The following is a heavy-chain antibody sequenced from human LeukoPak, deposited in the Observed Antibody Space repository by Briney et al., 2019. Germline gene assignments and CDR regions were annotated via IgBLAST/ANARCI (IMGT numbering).Heavy chain of an antibody. CDR1: GFTFSSYA. J-gene: IGHJ4*02. D-gene: IGHD2-2*01. V-gene: IGHV3-64*01. CDR3: ASRGYCSSTSCYGSFVDY. CDR2: ISSNGGST. Sequence: GGSLRLSCAASGFTFSSYAMHWVRQAPGKGLEYVSAISSNGGSTYYANSVKGRFTISRDNSKNTLYLQMNSLRAEDTAVYYCASRGYCSSTSCYGSFVDYWGQGTLVTVSS.